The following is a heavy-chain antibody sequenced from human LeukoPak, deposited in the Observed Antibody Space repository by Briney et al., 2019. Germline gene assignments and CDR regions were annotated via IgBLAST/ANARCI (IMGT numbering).Heavy chain of an antibody. Sequence: PGGSLRLSCAASGFTISRYWMSWVRQAPGKGLEWVANIKEDGSEKNYVDSVKGRFTISRDNAKSSLYLQMNSLRVEDTALYYCAVIVASGTGGFDSCGQGTLVTVSS. CDR1: GFTISRYW. D-gene: IGHD5-12*01. CDR3: AVIVASGTGGFDS. V-gene: IGHV3-7*01. J-gene: IGHJ4*02. CDR2: IKEDGSEK.